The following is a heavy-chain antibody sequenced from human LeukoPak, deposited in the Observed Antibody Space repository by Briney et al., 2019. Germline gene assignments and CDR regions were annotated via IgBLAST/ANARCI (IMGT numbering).Heavy chain of an antibody. D-gene: IGHD2-15*01. Sequence: SVKVSCKASGGTFSSYAISWVRQAPGQGLEWMGGIIPIYGTANYAQKFQGRVTITADESTSTAYMELSSLRSEDTAVYYCARDGTHCSGGSCFDYWGQGTLVTVSS. CDR2: IIPIYGTA. CDR3: ARDGTHCSGGSCFDY. J-gene: IGHJ4*02. CDR1: GGTFSSYA. V-gene: IGHV1-69*01.